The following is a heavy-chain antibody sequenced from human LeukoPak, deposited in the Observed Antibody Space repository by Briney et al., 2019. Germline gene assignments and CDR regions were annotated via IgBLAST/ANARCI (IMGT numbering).Heavy chain of an antibody. Sequence: SETLSLTCTVSGGSVSSGSYYWSWIRQPPGKGLEWIGYIYYSGSTNYNPSLKSRVTISVDTSKNQFSLKLSSVTAADTAVYYCARGSPQGGWFDPWGQGTLVTVSS. J-gene: IGHJ5*02. D-gene: IGHD3-16*01. CDR2: IYYSGST. CDR3: ARGSPQGGWFDP. CDR1: GGSVSSGSYY. V-gene: IGHV4-61*01.